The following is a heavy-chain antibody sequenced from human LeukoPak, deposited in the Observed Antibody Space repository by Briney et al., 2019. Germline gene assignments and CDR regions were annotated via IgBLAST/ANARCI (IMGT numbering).Heavy chain of an antibody. Sequence: ASVKVSCKASGYTFTSYYMHWVRQAPGQGLEWMGIINPSGGSTSYAQKFQGRVTMTRDTSTSTVYMELSSLRSGDTAVYYCARVGDPYYYDSSGYGGDYFDYWGQGTLVTVSS. J-gene: IGHJ4*02. CDR2: INPSGGST. D-gene: IGHD3-22*01. V-gene: IGHV1-46*01. CDR3: ARVGDPYYYDSSGYGGDYFDY. CDR1: GYTFTSYY.